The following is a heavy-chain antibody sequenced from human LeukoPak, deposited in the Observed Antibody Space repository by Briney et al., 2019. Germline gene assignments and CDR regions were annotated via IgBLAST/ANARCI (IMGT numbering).Heavy chain of an antibody. Sequence: KSGGSLRLSCAASGFTFSNAWMSWVRQAPGKGLEWVGRIKSKTDGGTTDYAAPVKGRFTISRDDSKNTLYLQMNSLKTEDTAVYYCTTDRGTAREFDYWGQGTLVTVSS. CDR3: TTDRGTAREFDY. D-gene: IGHD1-1*01. CDR2: IKSKTDGGTT. V-gene: IGHV3-15*01. J-gene: IGHJ4*02. CDR1: GFTFSNAW.